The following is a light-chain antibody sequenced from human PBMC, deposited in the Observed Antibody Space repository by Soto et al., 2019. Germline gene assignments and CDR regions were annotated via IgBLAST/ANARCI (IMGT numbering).Light chain of an antibody. Sequence: QSVLTQSPSASASLGASVKLTCTLSSGHSSYAIAWHQQRPEKGPRYLMKLNSDGSHSKGDGIPDRFSGSSSGAERYLTISSLQSEDEADYYCQTWGAGTVVFGGGTKLTVL. V-gene: IGLV4-69*01. J-gene: IGLJ2*01. CDR3: QTWGAGTVV. CDR1: SGHSSYA. CDR2: LNSDGSH.